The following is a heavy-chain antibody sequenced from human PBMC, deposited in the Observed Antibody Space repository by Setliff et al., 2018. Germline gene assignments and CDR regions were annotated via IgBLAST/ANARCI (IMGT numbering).Heavy chain of an antibody. CDR3: ARTTGYRLEGDFDY. Sequence: GGSLRLSCAASGFTFSNYDINWIRQAPGKGLEWISYIHDSGNPTYYADSVKGRFTVSRDNAKNSLYLQMTSLRAEDTAIYYCARTTGYRLEGDFDYWGQGTLVTVSS. CDR2: IHDSGNPT. CDR1: GFTFSNYD. V-gene: IGHV3-11*01. J-gene: IGHJ4*02. D-gene: IGHD3-16*01.